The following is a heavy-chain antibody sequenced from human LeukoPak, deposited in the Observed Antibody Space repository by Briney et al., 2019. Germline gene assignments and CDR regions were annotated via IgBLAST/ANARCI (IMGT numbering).Heavy chain of an antibody. Sequence: GGSLRLSCAASGFTFSSYWMTWVRQAPGEGLEWVANINQDGSEKYYVDSVKGRFTISRDNAKNSLYLQMNSLRAEDTAVYYCAREAPAGYYYYGMDVWGQGTTVTVSS. CDR2: INQDGSEK. V-gene: IGHV3-7*05. CDR1: GFTFSSYW. CDR3: AREAPAGYYYYGMDV. J-gene: IGHJ6*02.